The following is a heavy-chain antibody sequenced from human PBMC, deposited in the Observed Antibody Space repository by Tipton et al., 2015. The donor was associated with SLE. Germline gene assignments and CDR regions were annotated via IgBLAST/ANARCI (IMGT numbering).Heavy chain of an antibody. J-gene: IGHJ4*02. D-gene: IGHD3-16*01. V-gene: IGHV4-59*02. CDR1: DGSVSGYY. CDR2: IFYSGST. Sequence: TLSLTCTVSDGSVSGYYWSWIRQPPGKGLEWIGYIFYSGSTNYNPSLNSRVTISVDTSKNQFSLKLSSVTAADTAVYYCANYHYDASGSQSVDYWGQGALVTVSS. CDR3: ANYHYDASGSQSVDY.